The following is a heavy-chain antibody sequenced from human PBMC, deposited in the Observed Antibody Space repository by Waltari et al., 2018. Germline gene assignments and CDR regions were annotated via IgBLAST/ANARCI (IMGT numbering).Heavy chain of an antibody. V-gene: IGHV1-3*01. CDR3: ASCIAAANWFDP. Sequence: QVQLVQSGAEVKKPGASVKVSCKASGYTFTSYAMHWVRQAPGQRLEWMGWINAGNGNTKYSQKFQGRVTITADKSTSTAYMELSSLRSEDTAVYYCASCIAAANWFDPWGQGTLVTVSS. D-gene: IGHD6-13*01. J-gene: IGHJ5*02. CDR1: GYTFTSYA. CDR2: INAGNGNT.